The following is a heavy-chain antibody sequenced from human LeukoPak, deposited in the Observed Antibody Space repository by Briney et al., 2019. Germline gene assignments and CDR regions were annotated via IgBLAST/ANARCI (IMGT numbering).Heavy chain of an antibody. D-gene: IGHD3-22*01. CDR3: ARDNYYDSSGSDY. CDR2: IYYSGNT. CDR1: GCPVNSYY. Sequence: PSETLSLTCTVSGCPVNSYYWSWIRQPPGKGLEWIGYIYYSGNTNYNPSLESRLTISVDTSKNQFSLKLKSLTAADTAVYYWARDNYYDSSGSDYWGQGTLVTVSS. V-gene: IGHV4-59*02. J-gene: IGHJ4*02.